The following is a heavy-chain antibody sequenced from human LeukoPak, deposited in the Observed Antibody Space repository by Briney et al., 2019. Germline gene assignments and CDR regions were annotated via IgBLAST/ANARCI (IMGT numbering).Heavy chain of an antibody. J-gene: IGHJ4*02. CDR2: IWYDGSNI. CDR1: GFTFSSYG. CDR3: ARARNDYDTSGFSTLDY. V-gene: IGHV3-33*01. Sequence: GGSLRLSCAASGFTFSSYGMHWVRQAPGKGLDWVAVIWYDGSNIYHGDSVKGRFTVSRDNSKNTLYLQMNSLRAEDTAVYYCARARNDYDTSGFSTLDYWGQGTLVTVSS. D-gene: IGHD3-22*01.